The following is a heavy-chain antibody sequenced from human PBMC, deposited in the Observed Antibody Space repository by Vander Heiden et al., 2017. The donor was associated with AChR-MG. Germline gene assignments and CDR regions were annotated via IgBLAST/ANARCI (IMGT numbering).Heavy chain of an antibody. CDR2: IVVGSGNT. CDR3: AATPDIVVVPAALPPYYYYGMDV. CDR1: GFTFTSSA. Sequence: QMQLVQSGPEVKKPGTSVKVSCMASGFTFTSSAMQWVRQAGGQRLEWIGWIVVGSGNTNYAQKFQERVTITRDMSTSTAYMELSSLRSEDTAVYYCAATPDIVVVPAALPPYYYYGMDVWGQGTTVTVSS. D-gene: IGHD2-2*01. V-gene: IGHV1-58*02. J-gene: IGHJ6*02.